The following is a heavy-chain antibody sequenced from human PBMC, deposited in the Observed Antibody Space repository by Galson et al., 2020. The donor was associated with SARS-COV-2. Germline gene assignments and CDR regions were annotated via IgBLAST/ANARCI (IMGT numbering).Heavy chain of an antibody. CDR3: ASLYYDFWSGYYSGGWFDP. V-gene: IGHV1-24*01. CDR1: GYTLTELS. Sequence: ASVKVSCKVSGYTLTELSMHWVRQAPGKGLEWMGGFDPEDGETIYAQKFQGRVTMTEDTSTDTAYMELSSQRSEDTAVYYCASLYYDFWSGYYSGGWFDPWGQGTLVTVSS. J-gene: IGHJ5*02. D-gene: IGHD3-3*01. CDR2: FDPEDGET.